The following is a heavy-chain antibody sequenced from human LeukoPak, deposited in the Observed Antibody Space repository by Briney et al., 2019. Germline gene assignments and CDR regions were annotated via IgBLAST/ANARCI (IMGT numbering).Heavy chain of an antibody. D-gene: IGHD4-17*01. J-gene: IGHJ5*02. CDR3: ARDGPIRAKSTVTAGWLDP. V-gene: IGHV3-30-3*01. Sequence: GTSLTLSCAASGFTFSTSAIHWVRQALGKGLEWVAVISNDGNRAYYTDSVKGRFTMSRDNYKSTLNLEMNSLRPEDTAVYYCARDGPIRAKSTVTAGWLDPWGQGILVTVSS. CDR1: GFTFSTSA. CDR2: ISNDGNRA.